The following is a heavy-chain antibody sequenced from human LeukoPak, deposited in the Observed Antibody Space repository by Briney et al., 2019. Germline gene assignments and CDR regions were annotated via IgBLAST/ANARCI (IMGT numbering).Heavy chain of an antibody. Sequence: GGSLRLSCAASGFTFSSYAISWVRQAPGKGLEWVSAISGSGGSTYYADSVKGRFTISRDNSKNTLYLQMNSLRAEDTAVYYCANVPSYSSGWHDDAFDIWGQGTMVTVSS. CDR1: GFTFSSYA. CDR2: ISGSGGST. D-gene: IGHD6-19*01. V-gene: IGHV3-23*01. J-gene: IGHJ3*02. CDR3: ANVPSYSSGWHDDAFDI.